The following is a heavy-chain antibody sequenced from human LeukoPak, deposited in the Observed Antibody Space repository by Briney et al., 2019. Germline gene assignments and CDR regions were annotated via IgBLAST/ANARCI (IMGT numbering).Heavy chain of an antibody. D-gene: IGHD4-17*01. J-gene: IGHJ4*02. CDR2: ISISGTKT. CDR1: GFTFSTHA. Sequence: GGSLRLSCAASGFTFSTHAMTWVRQAPGKGLEWVSAISISGTKTYYADSVKGRFTISRDNSKNTLYLQMYSLRAEDTAVYYCANEIRPNDYWGQGTLVTVSS. CDR3: ANEIRPNDY. V-gene: IGHV3-23*01.